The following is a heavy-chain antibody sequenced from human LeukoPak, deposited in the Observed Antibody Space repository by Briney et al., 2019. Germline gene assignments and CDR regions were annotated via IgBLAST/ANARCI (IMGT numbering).Heavy chain of an antibody. CDR2: IHYSGSTNSGST. V-gene: IGHV4-39*01. D-gene: IGHD2/OR15-2a*01. CDR1: GGSITSSRYY. CDR3: ARHGEGSQAFHYYGMDV. Sequence: SETLSLTCTVSGGSITSSRYYWGWIRQPPGKGLEWIGSIHYSGSTNSGSTYYNPSLKSRVTISVDTSKNQFSLKLSSVTAADTAVYYCARHGEGSQAFHYYGMDVWGQGTTVTVSS. J-gene: IGHJ6*02.